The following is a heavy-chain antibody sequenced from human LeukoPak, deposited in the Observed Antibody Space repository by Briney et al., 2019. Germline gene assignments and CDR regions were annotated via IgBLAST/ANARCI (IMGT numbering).Heavy chain of an antibody. V-gene: IGHV3-30*02. Sequence: PGGSLRLSCAASGFTFSSYDMHWVRQAPGMGLDWLTFIRYDGSNKYYADSVKGRFTISRDNSKNTLYLQMKSLRPEDTAVYYCAKGSAVAGILELGDSWGQGTLVTVSS. CDR3: AKGSAVAGILELGDS. CDR1: GFTFSSYD. J-gene: IGHJ5*01. CDR2: IRYDGSNK. D-gene: IGHD6-13*01.